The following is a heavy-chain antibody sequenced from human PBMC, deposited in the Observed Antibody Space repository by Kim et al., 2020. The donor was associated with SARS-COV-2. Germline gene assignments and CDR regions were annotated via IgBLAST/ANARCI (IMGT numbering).Heavy chain of an antibody. CDR1: SDSFSAYY. V-gene: IGHV4-59*01. J-gene: IGHJ4*02. CDR3: ARTEGRASWHQFDY. CDR2: IFYSGST. Sequence: SETLSLTCTVSSDSFSAYYWSWIRQIPGKGLEWIGYIFYSGSTNYNPSLKSRATISWDTSRNQSSLDLTSVTQADTAVYYCARTEGRASWHQFDYWGQG.